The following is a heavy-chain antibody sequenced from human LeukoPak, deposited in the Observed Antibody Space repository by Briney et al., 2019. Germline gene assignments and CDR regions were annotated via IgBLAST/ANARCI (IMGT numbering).Heavy chain of an antibody. Sequence: SVKVSCKASGGTFSSYAISWVRQAPGQGLEWMGGIIPIFGTANYAQKFQGRVTIATDESTSTAYMELSSLRSEDTAVYYCARAPVVPAAIGDYYYYYMDVWGKGTTVTVSS. J-gene: IGHJ6*03. CDR1: GGTFSSYA. V-gene: IGHV1-69*05. D-gene: IGHD2-2*01. CDR2: IIPIFGTA. CDR3: ARAPVVPAAIGDYYYYYMDV.